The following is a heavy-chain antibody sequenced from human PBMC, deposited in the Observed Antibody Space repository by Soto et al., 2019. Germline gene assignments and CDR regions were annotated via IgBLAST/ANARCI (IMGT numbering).Heavy chain of an antibody. CDR2: IYHSGST. D-gene: IGHD6-13*01. J-gene: IGHJ4*02. CDR3: ARAPYSPGHYFDY. V-gene: IGHV4-30-2*01. Sequence: QLQLQESGSGLVKPSQTLSLTCAVSGGSISSGCYSWSWIRQPPGKGLEWIGYIYHSGSTYYNPSLKSRVTISVDRSKNQFSLKLSSVPAADTAVYYWARAPYSPGHYFDYWGQGTLVTVSS. CDR1: GGSISSGCYS.